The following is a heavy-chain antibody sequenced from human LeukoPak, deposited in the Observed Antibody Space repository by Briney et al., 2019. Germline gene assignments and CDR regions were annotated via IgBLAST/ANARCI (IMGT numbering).Heavy chain of an antibody. D-gene: IGHD4-17*01. V-gene: IGHV3-21*01. CDR1: GFTFTIYT. Sequence: GGSLRLSCAASGFTFTIYTMNWVRQAPGRGLEWVSSISSTGNNIYYADSVKGRFTISRDNAKVSLYLEMNSLRAEDTAVYYCARGLRRGDHWGQGTLVTVSS. CDR3: ARGLRRGDH. CDR2: ISSTGNNI. J-gene: IGHJ4*02.